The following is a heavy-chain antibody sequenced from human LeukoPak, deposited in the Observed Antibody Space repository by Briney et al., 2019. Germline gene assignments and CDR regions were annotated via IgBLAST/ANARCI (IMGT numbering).Heavy chain of an antibody. J-gene: IGHJ5*02. Sequence: SVKVSCKASGGTFSSYAISWVRQAPGQGLEWMGGIIPIFGTANYAQKFQGRVTITADESTSTAYMELSSLRSEDTAVYYCAREMSGIGGNAGLKTWGQGTLVTVSS. CDR3: AREMSGIGGNAGLKT. D-gene: IGHD4-23*01. CDR2: IIPIFGTA. CDR1: GGTFSSYA. V-gene: IGHV1-69*13.